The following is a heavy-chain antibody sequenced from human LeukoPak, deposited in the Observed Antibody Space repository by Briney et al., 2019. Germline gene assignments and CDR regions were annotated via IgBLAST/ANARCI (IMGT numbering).Heavy chain of an antibody. D-gene: IGHD2-15*01. CDR2: MFYSGTT. CDR3: ARQSSLSYCSGGTCWFDT. Sequence: SETLSLTCTVSGGSVSTSSYYWGWVRQPPGKGLAWIGSMFYSGTTYYNPSLKSRVTISVDTSRNQFSLRLGSVTAADTAVYYCARQSSLSYCSGGTCWFDTWGQGILVTVSS. V-gene: IGHV4-39*01. J-gene: IGHJ5*02. CDR1: GGSVSTSSYY.